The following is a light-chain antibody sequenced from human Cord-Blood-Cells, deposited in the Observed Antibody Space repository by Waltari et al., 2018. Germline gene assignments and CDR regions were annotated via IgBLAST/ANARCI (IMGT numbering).Light chain of an antibody. J-gene: IGKJ3*01. CDR1: QDISNY. Sequence: DIQMTQSPSSLSASVGDRVTITCQASQDISNYLNWYQQKPGKAPKLLIYDASNLETGVPSMFSGSGSGTDFTFTISILQPEDIATYYCQQYDNLITFGPGTKVDIK. CDR3: QQYDNLIT. V-gene: IGKV1-33*01. CDR2: DAS.